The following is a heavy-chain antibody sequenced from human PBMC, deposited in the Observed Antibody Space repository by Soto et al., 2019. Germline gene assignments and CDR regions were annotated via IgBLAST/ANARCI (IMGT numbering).Heavy chain of an antibody. D-gene: IGHD2-15*01. CDR1: GDSIRSGNHY. V-gene: IGHV4-30-4*01. Sequence: SETLSLTCTVSGDSIRSGNHYWSWIRQPPGKGLEWIGYIYYSGSTYYSPSLKSRVTISVDTSKNQFSLKLNSVTAADTAVYYCAKATTPFWAATYYYYGMDVWGQGTTVTVSS. CDR2: IYYSGST. CDR3: AKATTPFWAATYYYYGMDV. J-gene: IGHJ6*02.